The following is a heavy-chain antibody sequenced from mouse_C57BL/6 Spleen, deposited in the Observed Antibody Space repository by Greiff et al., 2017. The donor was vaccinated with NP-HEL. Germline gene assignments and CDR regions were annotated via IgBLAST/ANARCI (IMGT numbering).Heavy chain of an antibody. D-gene: IGHD2-2*01. Sequence: EVHLVESGGGLVQPGGSMKLSCVASGFTFSNYWMNWVRQSPEKGLEWVAQIRLKSDNYATHYAESVKGRFTISRADSKSSVYLQMNNLRAEDTGIYYFTGIYYGYGPDYWGQGTTLTVSS. V-gene: IGHV6-3*01. J-gene: IGHJ2*01. CDR2: IRLKSDNYAT. CDR3: TGIYYGYGPDY. CDR1: GFTFSNYW.